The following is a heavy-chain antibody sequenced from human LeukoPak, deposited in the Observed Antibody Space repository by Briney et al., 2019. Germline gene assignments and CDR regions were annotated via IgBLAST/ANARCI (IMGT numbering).Heavy chain of an antibody. J-gene: IGHJ4*02. CDR3: VREGNELLSKNFDY. D-gene: IGHD2-21*02. Sequence: ASVKVSCKASGYTFTSYGISWVRQAPGQGLEWMGYINPHSGGTSSPQKFQGRVTMTTDTSISAAYMELSSLISDDTAMYYCVREGNELLSKNFDYWGQGTQVTVSS. V-gene: IGHV1-2*02. CDR2: INPHSGGT. CDR1: GYTFTSYG.